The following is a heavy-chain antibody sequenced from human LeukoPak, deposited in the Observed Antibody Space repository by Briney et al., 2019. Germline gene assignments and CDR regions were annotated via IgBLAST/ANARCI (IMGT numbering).Heavy chain of an antibody. CDR2: ISGSGRDT. D-gene: IGHD1-1*01. Sequence: PGGSLRLSCAASGYSFRTYAMSWVRQAPGKGLEWVSAISGSGRDTYYADSVKRRFTISRDNSKNTLYLQMNSLRGDDTAVYFCAKDQAKTTHGLGAFNLWGQGTVVIVSS. J-gene: IGHJ3*01. CDR1: GYSFRTYA. V-gene: IGHV3-23*01. CDR3: AKDQAKTTHGLGAFNL.